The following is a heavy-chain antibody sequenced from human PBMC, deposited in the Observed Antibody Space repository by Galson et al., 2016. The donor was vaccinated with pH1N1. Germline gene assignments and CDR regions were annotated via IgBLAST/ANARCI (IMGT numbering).Heavy chain of an antibody. D-gene: IGHD3-9*01. V-gene: IGHV3-7*01. CDR1: GFTFSGFW. CDR2: IKRGASEK. Sequence: SLRLSCAASGFTFSGFWMSWVRQAPAKGLEWVASIKRGASEKYYLDSAKGRWTISRDNVKNSLFLQLNTLRVDDTAVYYSVRLVDDAVTGYPLHFDFWGQGALVTVST. CDR3: VRLVDDAVTGYPLHFDF. J-gene: IGHJ4*02.